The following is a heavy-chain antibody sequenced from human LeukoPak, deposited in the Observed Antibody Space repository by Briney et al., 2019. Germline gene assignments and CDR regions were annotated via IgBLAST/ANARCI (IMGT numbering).Heavy chain of an antibody. Sequence: QPGGSLRLSCAASGFTFSSYGMHWVRQAPGKGLEWVAVIWYDGSNKYYADSVKGRFTISRDNSKNTLYLQMNSLRAEDTAVYYCARDPLRFPEYYFDYWGQGTLVTVSS. CDR1: GFTFSSYG. J-gene: IGHJ4*02. CDR3: ARDPLRFPEYYFDY. V-gene: IGHV3-33*01. D-gene: IGHD5-12*01. CDR2: IWYDGSNK.